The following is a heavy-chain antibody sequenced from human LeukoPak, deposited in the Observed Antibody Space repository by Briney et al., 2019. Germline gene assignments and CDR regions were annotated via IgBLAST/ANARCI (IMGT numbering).Heavy chain of an antibody. Sequence: GTSLRLSCAASGFTFSSYGMHWVRQAPGKGLEWVAVISYDGSNKYYADSVKGRFTISRDNSKNTLYLQMNSLRAEDTAVYYCADSSGYYLDAFDIWGQGTMVTVSS. CDR3: ADSSGYYLDAFDI. CDR1: GFTFSSYG. CDR2: ISYDGSNK. J-gene: IGHJ3*02. V-gene: IGHV3-30*03. D-gene: IGHD3-22*01.